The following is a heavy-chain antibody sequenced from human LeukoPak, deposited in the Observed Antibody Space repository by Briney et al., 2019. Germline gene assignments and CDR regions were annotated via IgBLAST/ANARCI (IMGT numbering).Heavy chain of an antibody. CDR2: ISSSGSTI. Sequence: GGSLRLSCAASGFTFSSYEMNWVRQAPGKGLEWVSYISSSGSTIYYADSVKGRFTISRDNAKNSLYLQMNSLRAEDTAVYYCARVLYDDSSGYYLILRPHFDYWGQGTLVTVSS. D-gene: IGHD3-22*01. CDR1: GFTFSSYE. J-gene: IGHJ4*02. V-gene: IGHV3-48*03. CDR3: ARVLYDDSSGYYLILRPHFDY.